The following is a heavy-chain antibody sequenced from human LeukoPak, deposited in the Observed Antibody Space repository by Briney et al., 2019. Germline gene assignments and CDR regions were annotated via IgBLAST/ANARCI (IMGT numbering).Heavy chain of an antibody. V-gene: IGHV3-30*03. CDR3: ARVPVPIAVAGYFDC. D-gene: IGHD6-19*01. CDR1: GFTFSSYS. CDR2: ISYDGNNK. Sequence: GGSLRLSCAASGFTFSSYSMNWVRQAPGTGLEWVAVISYDGNNKYYADSVKGRFTISRDNSKNTLYLQLSSLRAEDTAVFYCARVPVPIAVAGYFDCWGQGTLVTVSS. J-gene: IGHJ4*02.